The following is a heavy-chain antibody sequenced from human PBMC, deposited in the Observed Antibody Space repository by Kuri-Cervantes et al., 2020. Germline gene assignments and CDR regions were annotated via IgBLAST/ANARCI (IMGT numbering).Heavy chain of an antibody. CDR2: IVVGSGNT. CDR3: ARVSYDFWAYYYMDV. D-gene: IGHD3-3*01. CDR1: GFTFTNSA. Sequence: SVKVSCKASGFTFTNSAVQWVRQARGQRLEWIGRIVVGSGNTNYAQKFQERITITRDMSTSTVYMELSSLRSEDTAVYYCARVSYDFWAYYYMDVWGKGTTVTVSS. J-gene: IGHJ6*03. V-gene: IGHV1-58*01.